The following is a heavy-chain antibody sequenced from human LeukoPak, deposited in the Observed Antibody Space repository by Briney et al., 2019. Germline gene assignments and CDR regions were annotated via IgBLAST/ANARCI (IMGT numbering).Heavy chain of an antibody. CDR2: IRYDGSNK. D-gene: IGHD6-6*01. CDR1: GFTISSYG. J-gene: IGHJ4*02. V-gene: IGHV3-30*02. CDR3: AKGGFEYSSFAPDY. Sequence: GGSLRLSCAASGFTISSYGMHWVHQAPGKGLEWVAFIRYDGSNKYYADSVKGRFTISRDNSKNTLYLQMNSLRAEDTAVYYCAKGGFEYSSFAPDYWGQGTLVTVSS.